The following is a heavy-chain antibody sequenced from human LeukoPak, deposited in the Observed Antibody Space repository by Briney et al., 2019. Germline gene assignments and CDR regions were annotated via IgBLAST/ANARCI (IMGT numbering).Heavy chain of an antibody. CDR1: GFTFSSYG. J-gene: IGHJ4*02. D-gene: IGHD6-6*01. V-gene: IGHV3-30*18. CDR2: ISYDGSNK. CDR3: AKDVYSSSQGLFDY. Sequence: GGSLRLSCAASGFTFSSYGMHWVRQAPGKGLEWVAVISYDGSNKYYADSVKGRFTISRDNSKNTLYLQMNSLRAEDTAVYYCAKDVYSSSQGLFDYWGQGTLVTVSS.